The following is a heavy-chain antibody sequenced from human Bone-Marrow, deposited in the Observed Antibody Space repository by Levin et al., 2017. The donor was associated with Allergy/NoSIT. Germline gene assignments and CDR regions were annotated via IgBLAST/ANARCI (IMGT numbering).Heavy chain of an antibody. CDR3: ARPQYYDRSGYGF. J-gene: IGHJ4*01. V-gene: IGHV3-11*01. Sequence: GGSLRLSCAASGFSFSDYYMAWIRQAPGKGLECVSYISTGGRTTYYADSVKGRFTISRDNAENSVLLQMSSLRVEDTAVYFCARPQYYDRSGYGFWGHGTLVTVSS. CDR1: GFSFSDYY. CDR2: ISTGGRTT. D-gene: IGHD3-22*01.